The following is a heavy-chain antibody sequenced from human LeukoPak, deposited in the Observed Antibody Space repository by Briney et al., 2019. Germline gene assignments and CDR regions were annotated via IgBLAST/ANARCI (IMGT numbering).Heavy chain of an antibody. CDR1: GFTFSSYS. Sequence: GGSLRLSCAASGFTFSSYSMNWVRQAPGKGLEWVSSIRSSANYINYADSVKGRFTISRDNAKNSLFLQMNSLRAEDTDIYYGARNPLPLIVGRRRRALDTWGKETLVTVSS. V-gene: IGHV3-21*01. J-gene: IGHJ5*02. CDR2: IRSSANYI. CDR3: ARNPLPLIVGRRRRALDT. D-gene: IGHD3-22*01.